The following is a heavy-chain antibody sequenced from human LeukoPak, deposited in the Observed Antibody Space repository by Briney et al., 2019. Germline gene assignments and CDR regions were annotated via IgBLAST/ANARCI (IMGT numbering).Heavy chain of an antibody. J-gene: IGHJ5*02. CDR1: GYTFTAFY. Sequence: ASVKVSCKASGYTFTAFYMNWVRQAPGQGPEWIGWINPNSGDTKFAERFQGRVAMTRDTSITTAYMELRTLRSDDTAVYYCARDMVGLAANGNWFDPWGQGTLVTVSS. V-gene: IGHV1-2*02. CDR3: ARDMVGLAANGNWFDP. D-gene: IGHD6-13*01. CDR2: INPNSGDT.